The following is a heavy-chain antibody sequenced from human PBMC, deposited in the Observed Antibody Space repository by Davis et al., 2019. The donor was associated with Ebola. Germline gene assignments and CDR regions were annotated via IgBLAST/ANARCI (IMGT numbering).Heavy chain of an antibody. J-gene: IGHJ5*02. CDR3: VEGGTGGADNWFDP. D-gene: IGHD7-27*01. CDR2: IVVGNGNT. Sequence: SVKVSCKPSGFTFTRSAVQWVRQARGQLLESIGWIVVGNGNTNYAQKFRERVTITRDMSTSTAYMELSSLTSEDTAVESCVEGGTGGADNWFDPWGQGTLVTVSS. V-gene: IGHV1-58*01. CDR1: GFTFTRSA.